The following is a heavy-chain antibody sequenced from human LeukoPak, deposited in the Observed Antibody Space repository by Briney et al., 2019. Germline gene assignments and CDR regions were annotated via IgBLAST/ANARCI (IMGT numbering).Heavy chain of an antibody. V-gene: IGHV4-34*01. CDR2: INHSGGT. CDR1: GGSFSGYY. CDR3: ARGAQQLPYYFDY. Sequence: PSETLSLTCAVYGGSFSGYYWSWIRQPPGKGLEWIGEINHSGGTNYNPSLKSRVTISVDTSKNQFSLKLSSVTAADTAVYYCARGAQQLPYYFDYWGQGILVTVSS. J-gene: IGHJ4*01. D-gene: IGHD4-11*01.